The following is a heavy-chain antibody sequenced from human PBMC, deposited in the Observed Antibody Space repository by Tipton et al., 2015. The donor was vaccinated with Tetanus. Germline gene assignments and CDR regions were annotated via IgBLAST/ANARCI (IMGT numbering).Heavy chain of an antibody. CDR2: IYYYNGNT. Sequence: TLSLTCTVSGGSISSGTYYWGWIRQPPGRGLEWIGSIYYYNGNTYYTPSLESRATISLDTSKNQFSLRLSSVTASDTAVYFCEGDDYYETSLRDYYGEEVWGQGTTVTVSS. V-gene: IGHV4-39*01. J-gene: IGHJ6*02. CDR3: EGDDYYETSLRDYYGEEV. D-gene: IGHD3-16*01. CDR1: GGSISSGTYY.